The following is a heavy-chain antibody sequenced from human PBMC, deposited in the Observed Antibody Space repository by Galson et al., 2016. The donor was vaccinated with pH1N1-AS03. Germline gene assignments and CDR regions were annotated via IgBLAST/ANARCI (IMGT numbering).Heavy chain of an antibody. J-gene: IGHJ4*02. D-gene: IGHD3-10*01. CDR1: GFTFSTYW. Sequence: SLRLSCAASGFTFSTYWMTWVRQAPGKGPEWLANIDQGGSVQRYVDSVKGRFTISRDNAKNSLFLQMNSLRAEDTVVYYCARSTSGRLCDDWGQGTLVTVSS. CDR2: IDQGGSVQ. V-gene: IGHV3-7*03. CDR3: ARSTSGRLCDD.